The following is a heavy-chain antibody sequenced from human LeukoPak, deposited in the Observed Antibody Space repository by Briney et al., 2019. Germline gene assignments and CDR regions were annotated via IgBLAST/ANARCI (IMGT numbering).Heavy chain of an antibody. CDR3: AKTSGYSYGEPFDY. D-gene: IGHD5-18*01. J-gene: IGHJ4*02. CDR2: ISYDGSNK. CDR1: GFTFSSYG. Sequence: GGSLRLSCAASGFTFSSYGMHSVRQAPGKGLEWVAVISYDGSNKYYADSVKGRFTISRDNSKNTLYLQMNSLRAEDTAVYYCAKTSGYSYGEPFDYWGQGTLVTVSS. V-gene: IGHV3-30*18.